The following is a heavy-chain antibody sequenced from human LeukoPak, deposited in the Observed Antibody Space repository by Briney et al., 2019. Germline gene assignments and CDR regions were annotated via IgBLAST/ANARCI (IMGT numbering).Heavy chain of an antibody. J-gene: IGHJ4*02. CDR3: ARDLEDYNNYGEMAI. CDR2: ISTSSSYK. V-gene: IGHV3-21*01. Sequence: PGRSLRLSCAASGFTFSSYGMHWVRQAPGKGLEWVSTISTSSSYKYYADSVKGRFTISRDNAKNSLYLQMNSLRAEDTAVYYCARDLEDYNNYGEMAIWGQGTLVTVAS. CDR1: GFTFSSYG. D-gene: IGHD4-11*01.